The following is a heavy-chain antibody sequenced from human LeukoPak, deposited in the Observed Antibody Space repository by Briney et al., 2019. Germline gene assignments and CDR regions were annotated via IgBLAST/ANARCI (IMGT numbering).Heavy chain of an antibody. J-gene: IGHJ4*02. CDR1: GFSFSSNW. Sequence: GGSLRLSCIVSGFSFSSNWMSWVRQAPGKGLEWVANIKQDGSEKYYVDSVKGRFTISRDNAKNSLYLQMNSLRAEDTAVYYCAREGYSSGWYLGWGQGTLVTVSS. D-gene: IGHD6-19*01. V-gene: IGHV3-7*01. CDR2: IKQDGSEK. CDR3: AREGYSSGWYLG.